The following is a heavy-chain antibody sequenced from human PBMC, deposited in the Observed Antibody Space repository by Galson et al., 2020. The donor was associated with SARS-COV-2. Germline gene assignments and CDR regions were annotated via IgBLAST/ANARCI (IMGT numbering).Heavy chain of an antibody. CDR1: GFTFSSYW. CDR2: IKQDGSEK. V-gene: IGHV3-7*01. CDR3: ARDLFLGYDSSGFDY. Sequence: PGGSLRLSCAASGFTFSSYWMSWVRQAPGKGLEWVANIKQDGSEKYYVDSVKGRFTISRDNAKNSLYLQMNSLRAEDTAVYYCARDLFLGYDSSGFDYWGQGTLVTVSS. J-gene: IGHJ4*02. D-gene: IGHD3-22*01.